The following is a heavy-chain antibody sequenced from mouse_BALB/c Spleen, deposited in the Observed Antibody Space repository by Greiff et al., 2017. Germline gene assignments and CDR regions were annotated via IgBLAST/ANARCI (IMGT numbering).Heavy chain of an antibody. CDR2: IWGDGST. CDR1: GFSLTGYG. V-gene: IGHV2-6-7*01. CDR3: ARSIYYYGSNGFDY. Sequence: VQLQQSGPGLVAPSQSLSITCTVSGFSLTGYGVNWVRQPPGKGLEWLGMIWGDGSTDYNSALKSRLSISKDNSKSQVFLKMNSLPTDDTARYYCARSIYYYGSNGFDYWGQGTTLTVSS. D-gene: IGHD1-1*01. J-gene: IGHJ2*01.